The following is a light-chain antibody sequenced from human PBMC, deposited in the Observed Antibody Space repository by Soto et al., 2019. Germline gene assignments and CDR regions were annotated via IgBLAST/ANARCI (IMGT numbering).Light chain of an antibody. V-gene: IGKV3D-15*01. CDR1: QSVSSS. CDR3: QQYHNWPPIT. Sequence: EKALTQSPVTLSLSPGERATLSCRASQSVSSSYVAWYQQKPGQAPRLLIYGASTRATGIPARFSGSGSGTEFTLTISNLQSEDFAVYFCQQYHNWPPITFGQGTRLEIK. CDR2: GAS. J-gene: IGKJ5*01.